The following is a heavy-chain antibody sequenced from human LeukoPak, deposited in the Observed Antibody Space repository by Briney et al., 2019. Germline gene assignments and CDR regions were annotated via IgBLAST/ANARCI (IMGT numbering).Heavy chain of an antibody. CDR2: IYYSGST. D-gene: IGHD5-24*01. J-gene: IGHJ4*02. V-gene: IGHV4-59*01. Sequence: SETLSLTCAVYGGSFSGYYWSWIRQPPGKGLEWIGYIYYSGSTNYNPSLKSRVTISVDTSKNQFSLKLSSVTAADTAVYYCARDLAGDGYIDYWGQGTLVTVSS. CDR1: GGSFSGYY. CDR3: ARDLAGDGYIDY.